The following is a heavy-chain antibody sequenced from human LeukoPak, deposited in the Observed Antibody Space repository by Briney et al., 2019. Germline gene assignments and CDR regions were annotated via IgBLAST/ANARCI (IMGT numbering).Heavy chain of an antibody. CDR1: RFTVSSNY. CDR3: ARALPPKLITMVRGYAFDI. Sequence: GGSLRLSCAASRFTVSSNYLSWVRQAPGKGLEWVSVIYSGGSTYYADSVKGRFTISRDNSKNTLYLQMDSLRPEDTAVYYCARALPPKLITMVRGYAFDIWGQGTMVTVSS. D-gene: IGHD3-10*01. CDR2: IYSGGST. J-gene: IGHJ3*02. V-gene: IGHV3-66*02.